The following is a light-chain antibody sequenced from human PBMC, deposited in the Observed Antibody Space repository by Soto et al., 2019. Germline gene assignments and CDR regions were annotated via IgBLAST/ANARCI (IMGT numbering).Light chain of an antibody. CDR2: DAS. J-gene: IGKJ5*01. CDR3: QQYAGSPT. CDR1: QSVSYRY. Sequence: IVLTQSPATRSLSPLEIVTLSCGASQSVSYRYLAWYQQKPGLAPRLLIYDASRRATGIPDRFSGSGSGTDFTLTISRLEPEDFAVYYCQQYAGSPTFGQGTRLEI. V-gene: IGKV3D-20*01.